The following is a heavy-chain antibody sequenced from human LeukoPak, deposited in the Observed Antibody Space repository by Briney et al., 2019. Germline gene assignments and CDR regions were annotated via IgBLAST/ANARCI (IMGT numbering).Heavy chain of an antibody. V-gene: IGHV4-4*02. J-gene: IGHJ6*02. Sequence: SETLSLTCAVSVGSINSGNWWSWVXQSPGXXLXWIXEIYXNXTPNYNPSLKSRVTISADTFKTHFSLKMTSVTAADTAVYYCATAPILRGEGGEHYKYGMDVWGQGTTVIVSS. D-gene: IGHD2-2*02. CDR1: VGSINSGNW. CDR2: IYXNXTP. CDR3: ATAPILRGEGGEHYKYGMDV.